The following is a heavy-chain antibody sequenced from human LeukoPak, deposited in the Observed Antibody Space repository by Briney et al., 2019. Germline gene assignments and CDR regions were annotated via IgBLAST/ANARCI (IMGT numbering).Heavy chain of an antibody. V-gene: IGHV4-31*03. CDR1: GGSISSGGYY. J-gene: IGHJ5*02. D-gene: IGHD4-17*01. CDR2: IYYSGST. Sequence: SETLSLTCTVSGGSISSGGYYWGWIRQQPGKGLEWIGYIYYSGSTYYNPSLKSRVTITVDTSKNQFSLKLSSVTAADTAVYYCASSSTVTTRKSWFDPWGQGTLVTVSS. CDR3: ASSSTVTTRKSWFDP.